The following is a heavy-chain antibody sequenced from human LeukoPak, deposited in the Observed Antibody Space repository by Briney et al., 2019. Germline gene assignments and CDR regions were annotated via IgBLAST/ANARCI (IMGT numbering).Heavy chain of an antibody. Sequence: SETLSLTCTVSGGSISSYYWSWIRQPPGKGLEWIGYIYYSGSTNYNPSLKSRVTISVDTSKNQFSLKLSSVTAADTAVYYCARDHWLVTGMDVRGQGTTVTVSS. J-gene: IGHJ6*02. D-gene: IGHD6-19*01. CDR3: ARDHWLVTGMDV. CDR1: GGSISSYY. CDR2: IYYSGST. V-gene: IGHV4-59*01.